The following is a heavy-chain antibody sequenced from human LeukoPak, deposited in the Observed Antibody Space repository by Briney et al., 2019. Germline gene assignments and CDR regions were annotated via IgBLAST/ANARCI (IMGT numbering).Heavy chain of an antibody. CDR1: GFTVSSNY. Sequence: GGSLRLSCAASGFTVSSNYMSWVRQAPGKGLEWVSVIYSGGSTYYADSVRGRFTISRHNSKNTLYLQMNSLGAEDTAVYYCARKQGTTDDYWGQGTLVTVSS. CDR2: IYSGGST. V-gene: IGHV3-53*04. J-gene: IGHJ4*02. CDR3: ARKQGTTDDY. D-gene: IGHD4-11*01.